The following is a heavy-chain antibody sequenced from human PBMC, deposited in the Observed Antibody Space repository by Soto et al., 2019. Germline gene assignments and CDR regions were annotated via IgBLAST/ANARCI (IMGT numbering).Heavy chain of an antibody. V-gene: IGHV1-69*01. CDR1: GVSFTDHG. D-gene: IGHD5-12*01. CDR3: ARGVVSGFEHWDFDL. Sequence: QVQLVQSGAEVKKPGSSVRVSCRASGVSFTDHGISWLRQAPGQGLGWIGGFTPKFGTANYAPKFQGRVSITADESKTTPSVTLSSLRPEDTAVYYCARGVVSGFEHWDFDLWGRGTLITVSS. J-gene: IGHJ2*01. CDR2: FTPKFGTA.